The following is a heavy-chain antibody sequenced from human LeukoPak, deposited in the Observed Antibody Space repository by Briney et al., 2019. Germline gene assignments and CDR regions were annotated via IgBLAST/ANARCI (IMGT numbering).Heavy chain of an antibody. Sequence: SETLSLTCTVSGGSISSYYWSWIRQPPGKGLEWIGYIYHSGGTYSSPPLRSRVSISVDRYKNQFFLNLWSATDADTAVYYRARGPIGGVVLGTALGYFDPWGQGILVTVSS. V-gene: IGHV4-59*12. J-gene: IGHJ5*02. CDR2: IYHSGGT. CDR1: GGSISSYY. CDR3: ARGPIGGVVLGTALGYFDP. D-gene: IGHD2-21*02.